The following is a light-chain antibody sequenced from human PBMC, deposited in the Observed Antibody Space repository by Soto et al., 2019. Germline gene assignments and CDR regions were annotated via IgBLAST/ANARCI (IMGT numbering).Light chain of an antibody. V-gene: IGKV3-20*01. CDR2: GAS. CDR3: QQYGVSPT. Sequence: EIVLTQSPGTLSLSPGERATLSCSASQTISNTFLAWYQQRPCQAPRLLIYGASGRAAGIPDRFRGSGSGTDFTLSISRLEPEDFAVYYCQQYGVSPTFGGGTKVEIK. CDR1: QTISNTF. J-gene: IGKJ4*01.